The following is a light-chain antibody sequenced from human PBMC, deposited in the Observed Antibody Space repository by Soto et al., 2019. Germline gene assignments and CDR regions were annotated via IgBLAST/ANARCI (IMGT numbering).Light chain of an antibody. V-gene: IGKV1-39*01. CDR2: GAS. CDR1: QDISNY. J-gene: IGKJ1*01. CDR3: QQTYTSRPWT. Sequence: DIQVTQSPSSLSASVGDRVTITCQASQDISNYLNWYQQRPGKAPNLLIYGASNLQSGVPSRFSGSGSGTDFTLTISSLQPEDFATYYCQQTYTSRPWTFGRGTKVDIK.